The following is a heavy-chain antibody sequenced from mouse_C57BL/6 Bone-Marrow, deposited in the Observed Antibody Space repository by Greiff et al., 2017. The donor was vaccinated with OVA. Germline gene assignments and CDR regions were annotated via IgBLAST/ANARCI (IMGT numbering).Heavy chain of an antibody. Sequence: QVQLKESGAELARPGASVKLSCKASGYTFTSYGISWVKQRNGQGLEWIGEIYPRSGNTYYNEKFKGKATLTADKSSSTAYIELRSLTSEDSAVYFCARYYYGEGYWGQGTTLTVSS. V-gene: IGHV1-81*01. D-gene: IGHD1-1*01. J-gene: IGHJ2*01. CDR3: ARYYYGEGY. CDR2: IYPRSGNT. CDR1: GYTFTSYG.